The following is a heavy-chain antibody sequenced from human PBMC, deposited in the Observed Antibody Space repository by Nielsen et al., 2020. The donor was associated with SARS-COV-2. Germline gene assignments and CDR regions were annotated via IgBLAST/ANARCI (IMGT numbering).Heavy chain of an antibody. V-gene: IGHV1-8*02. CDR1: GYTFTSYG. J-gene: IGHJ6*02. CDR3: ARVELPPSYYYYGMDV. Sequence: ASVKVSCKASGYTFTSYGISWVRQAPGQGLEWMGWMNPNSGNTGYAQKFQGRVTMTRNTSISTAYMELSRLRSDDTAVYYCARVELPPSYYYYGMDVWGQGTTVTVSS. CDR2: MNPNSGNT. D-gene: IGHD1-7*01.